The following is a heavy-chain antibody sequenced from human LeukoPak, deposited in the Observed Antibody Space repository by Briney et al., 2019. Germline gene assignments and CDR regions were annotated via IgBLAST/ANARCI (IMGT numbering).Heavy chain of an antibody. D-gene: IGHD6-19*01. CDR3: ARAPPYSSGWYLGDY. CDR1: GYTFTSYY. Sequence: AASVKVSCKASGYTFTSYYMHWVRQAPGQGPEWMGIINPSGGSTSYAQKFQGRVTMTRDMSTSTVYMELSSLRSEDTAVYYCARAPPYSSGWYLGDYWGQGTLVTVSS. CDR2: INPSGGST. J-gene: IGHJ4*02. V-gene: IGHV1-46*01.